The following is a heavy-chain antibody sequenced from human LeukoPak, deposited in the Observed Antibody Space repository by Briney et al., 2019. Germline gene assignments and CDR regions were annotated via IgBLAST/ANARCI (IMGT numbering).Heavy chain of an antibody. CDR1: GFTFSSYG. V-gene: IGHV3-30*02. J-gene: IGHJ4*02. CDR3: AKDHDSSGYYSGFPDY. D-gene: IGHD3-22*01. Sequence: GGSLRLSCAASGFTFSSYGMHWVRQAPGKGLEWVAFIRYDGSNKYYADSVKGRFTISRDNSKNTLYLQMNSLRAEDTAVYYCAKDHDSSGYYSGFPDYWGRGTLVTVSS. CDR2: IRYDGSNK.